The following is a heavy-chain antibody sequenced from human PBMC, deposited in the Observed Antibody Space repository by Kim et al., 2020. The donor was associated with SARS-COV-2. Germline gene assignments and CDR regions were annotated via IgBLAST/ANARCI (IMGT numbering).Heavy chain of an antibody. V-gene: IGHV3-33*01. Sequence: GGSLRLSCAASGFTFSSYGMHWVRQAPGKGLEWVAVIWYDGSNKYYADSVKGRFTISRDNSKNTLYLQMNSLRAEDTAVYYCATVVWWGDYGDYWDDAFDIWGQGTMVTVSS. CDR1: GFTFSSYG. D-gene: IGHD4-17*01. CDR2: IWYDGSNK. CDR3: ATVVWWGDYGDYWDDAFDI. J-gene: IGHJ3*02.